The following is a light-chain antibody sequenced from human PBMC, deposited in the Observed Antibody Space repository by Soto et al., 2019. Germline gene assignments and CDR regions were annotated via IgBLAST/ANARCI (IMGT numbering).Light chain of an antibody. Sequence: EIVLTQSPGTLSLSPGERATLSCRASQSVSSNNLAWYQQRPGQAPRVVIYGASTRATGIPERFSGSGSGTDFTLTISRLEPEDFAVYYCQQYGRSRFNCGLGTKVDIK. V-gene: IGKV3-20*01. J-gene: IGKJ3*01. CDR3: QQYGRSRFN. CDR2: GAS. CDR1: QSVSSNN.